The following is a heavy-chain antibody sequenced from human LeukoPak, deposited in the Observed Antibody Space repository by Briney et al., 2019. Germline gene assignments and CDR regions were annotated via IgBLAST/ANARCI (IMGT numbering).Heavy chain of an antibody. Sequence: SETLSLTCAVYGGSLSGYYWSWIRQPPGKGLEWIGEINHSGSTNYNPSLKSRVTISVDTSKNQFSLKLSSVTAADTAVYYCARVGRFLNWFDPWGQGTLVTVSS. D-gene: IGHD3-3*01. CDR1: GGSLSGYY. CDR2: INHSGST. J-gene: IGHJ5*02. CDR3: ARVGRFLNWFDP. V-gene: IGHV4-34*01.